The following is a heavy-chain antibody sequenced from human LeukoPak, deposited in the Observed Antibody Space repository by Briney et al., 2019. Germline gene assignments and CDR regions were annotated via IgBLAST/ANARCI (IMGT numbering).Heavy chain of an antibody. CDR3: ARGGVPFGGAYYMDV. J-gene: IGHJ6*03. CDR1: GYTFTGYY. Sequence: ASVKVSCKASGYTFTGYYMHWVRQAPGQGLEWMGWINPNSGGTNYAQKFQGRVTTTRDTSISTAYMELSRLRSDDTAVYYCARGGVPFGGAYYMDVWGKGTTVTVSS. CDR2: INPNSGGT. D-gene: IGHD3-16*01. V-gene: IGHV1-2*02.